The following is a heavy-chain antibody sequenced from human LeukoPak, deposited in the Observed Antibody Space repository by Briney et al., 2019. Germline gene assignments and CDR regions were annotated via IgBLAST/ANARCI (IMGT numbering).Heavy chain of an antibody. CDR2: ISVDGGDI. D-gene: IGHD4-23*01. Sequence: PGGSLRLSCAASRFALHNYAMTWIRQAPERGLEWVSSISVDGGDIKYTDSAKGRFTISRDNSKGTLYLQMDSLRVEDTAVYYCGKDPNGNFIGAFDFWGQGTMVTVSS. V-gene: IGHV3-23*01. CDR1: RFALHNYA. CDR3: GKDPNGNFIGAFDF. J-gene: IGHJ3*01.